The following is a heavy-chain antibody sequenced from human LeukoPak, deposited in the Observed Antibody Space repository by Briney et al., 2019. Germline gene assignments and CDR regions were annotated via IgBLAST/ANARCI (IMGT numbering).Heavy chain of an antibody. J-gene: IGHJ3*02. CDR2: MFYTGST. Sequence: PSETLSLTCAVSGGSVSSGTYYWSWVRQPPGKGLEWIGYMFYTGSTNYNPSLKSRVSISLDTSKNQFSLKLTSMTAADTAVYFCARASGSPHDVAFDIWGQGTMVTVSS. CDR1: GGSVSSGTYY. V-gene: IGHV4-61*01. CDR3: ARASGSPHDVAFDI. D-gene: IGHD3-10*01.